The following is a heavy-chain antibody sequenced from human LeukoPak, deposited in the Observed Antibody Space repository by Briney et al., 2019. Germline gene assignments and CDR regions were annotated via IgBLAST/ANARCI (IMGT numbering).Heavy chain of an antibody. J-gene: IGHJ4*02. CDR1: GFNFSSYW. CDR3: ARGGAPDN. V-gene: IGHV3-7*01. CDR2: INQDGGKK. D-gene: IGHD1-26*01. Sequence: GGSLRLPCAASGFNFSSYWMSWVRQAPGKGLEWVANINQDGGKKYYVDSVRGRFAISRDNAENSVYLQMNSLRAEDTALYYCARGGAPDNWGQGTLVTVSS.